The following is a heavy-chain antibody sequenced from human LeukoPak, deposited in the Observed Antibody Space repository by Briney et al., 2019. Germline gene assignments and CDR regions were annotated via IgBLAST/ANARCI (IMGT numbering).Heavy chain of an antibody. Sequence: GGSLRLSCAASGLTFRSYEFNWVRQAPGKGLQWVSYISDIGTTQHYADSVKGRFIISRDNAKNSLYLQMNSLTAEDTAVYYCARDRSKVTAYDDALDFWGQGTMVIVSS. CDR2: ISDIGTTQ. CDR1: GLTFRSYE. CDR3: ARDRSKVTAYDDALDF. D-gene: IGHD2-21*02. V-gene: IGHV3-48*03. J-gene: IGHJ3*01.